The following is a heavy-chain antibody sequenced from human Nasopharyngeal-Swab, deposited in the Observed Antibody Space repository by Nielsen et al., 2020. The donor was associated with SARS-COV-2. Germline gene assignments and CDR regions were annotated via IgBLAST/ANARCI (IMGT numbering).Heavy chain of an antibody. CDR1: GFTFSSYG. CDR3: AREGRIAAAGRGLDY. J-gene: IGHJ4*02. V-gene: IGHV3-33*01. CDR2: IWYDGSNK. D-gene: IGHD6-13*01. Sequence: GESLKISCAASGFTFSSYGMHWVRQAPGKGLEWVAVIWYDGSNKYYADSVKGRFTISRDNSKNTLYLQMNSLRAEDTAVYYCAREGRIAAAGRGLDYWGQGTLVTVSS.